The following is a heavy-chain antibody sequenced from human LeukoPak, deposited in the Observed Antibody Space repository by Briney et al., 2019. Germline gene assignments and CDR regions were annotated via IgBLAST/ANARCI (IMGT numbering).Heavy chain of an antibody. V-gene: IGHV4-34*01. CDR2: INHSGST. CDR3: ARSRVVGASAPFDY. Sequence: PSETQSLTCAVYVGSISGYYWNWIRQPPGKGLEWIGEINHSGSTNYNPSLKSRVTISVDTSKNQFSLKLTSVTAADAAVYYCARSRVVGASAPFDYWGQGTLITVSS. CDR1: VGSISGYY. D-gene: IGHD1-26*01. J-gene: IGHJ4*02.